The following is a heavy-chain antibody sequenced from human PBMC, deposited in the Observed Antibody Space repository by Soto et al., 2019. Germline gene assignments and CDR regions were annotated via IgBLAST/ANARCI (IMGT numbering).Heavy chain of an antibody. D-gene: IGHD6-19*01. CDR2: ISGSGGHS. J-gene: IGHJ4*02. CDR3: AKDCRRLAVAGSAFDS. CDR1: GFNFNDYA. V-gene: IGHV3-23*01. Sequence: EVQLSESGGGFVQPGGSLRLSCEASGFNFNDYAMAWVRQAPGQGLEWVSSISGSGGHSSYVDSVKGRFTISRDNVKNMLSLDMSDLRVEDTALYYCAKDCRRLAVAGSAFDSWGQGILVTVSS.